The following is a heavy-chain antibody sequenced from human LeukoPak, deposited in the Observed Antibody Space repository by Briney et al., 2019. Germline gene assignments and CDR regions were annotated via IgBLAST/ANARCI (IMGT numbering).Heavy chain of an antibody. CDR1: GFTFSSYW. CDR3: ARDSSTVTTDLDY. D-gene: IGHD4-17*01. J-gene: IGHJ4*02. V-gene: IGHV3-74*01. Sequence: PGGSLRLSCAASGFTFSSYWMHWVRQAPGKGLVWVSRINSDGSSTSYADSVKGRFTISRDNAQNPLYLQMNSLRAEDTAVYYCARDSSTVTTDLDYWGQGTLVTVSS. CDR2: INSDGSST.